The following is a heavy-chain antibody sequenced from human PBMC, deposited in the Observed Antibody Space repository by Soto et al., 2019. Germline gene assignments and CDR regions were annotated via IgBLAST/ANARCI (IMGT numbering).Heavy chain of an antibody. CDR2: IIPLFRTP. V-gene: IGHV1-69*12. CDR3: ARDNDRLQLGGNYYYILDV. J-gene: IGHJ6*02. Sequence: QVQLVQSGAEMKEPGSSVKVSCKTSGGTFSSSAISWLRQAPGQGLEWMGGIIPLFRTPDYAQKFQGRVTIAADESTSTAYMELSSLGSEDTALYYCARDNDRLQLGGNYYYILDVWGQGTTIPVSS. D-gene: IGHD4-4*01. CDR1: GGTFSSSA.